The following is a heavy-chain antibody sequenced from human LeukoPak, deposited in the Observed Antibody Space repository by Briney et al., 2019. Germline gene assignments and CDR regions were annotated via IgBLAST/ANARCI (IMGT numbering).Heavy chain of an antibody. D-gene: IGHD1-26*01. CDR3: ARGGIYPLFDF. Sequence: ASVKVSCKASGYTFTNYGISWVRQAPGQGLEWMGWISPYNGKTKYVQKFQGRVTMATDTSTSTAYMELKSLRSDDTAVYYCARGGIYPLFDFWGKGTLITVSP. CDR1: GYTFTNYG. V-gene: IGHV1-18*01. CDR2: ISPYNGKT. J-gene: IGHJ4*02.